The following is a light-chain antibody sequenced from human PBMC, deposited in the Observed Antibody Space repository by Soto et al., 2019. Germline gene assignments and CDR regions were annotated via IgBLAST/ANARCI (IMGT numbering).Light chain of an antibody. Sequence: DIQMTQSPSSLSASVGDRVTITCRASQTISHYLNWYRQQPGKAPKLLIYAASNLQSGVPSRFSGSGSGTDFTLTISSLQPEDVATYYCQKYNSALLTFGGGTKVEIK. CDR1: QTISHY. V-gene: IGKV1-27*01. J-gene: IGKJ4*01. CDR2: AAS. CDR3: QKYNSALLT.